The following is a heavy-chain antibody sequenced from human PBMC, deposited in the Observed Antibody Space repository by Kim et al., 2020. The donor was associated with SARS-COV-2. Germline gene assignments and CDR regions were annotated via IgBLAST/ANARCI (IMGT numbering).Heavy chain of an antibody. Sequence: GESLKISCQGSGYSFTTYWISWVRQMPGKGLEWMGHIDPSDSYTYYSPSFQGHVTISADKSISTAYLQWSSLKASDTAMYYCARGRSSRDVFDIWGQGTMVIVSS. CDR1: GYSFTTYW. J-gene: IGHJ3*02. D-gene: IGHD6-13*01. CDR2: IDPSDSYT. CDR3: ARGRSSRDVFDI. V-gene: IGHV5-10-1*01.